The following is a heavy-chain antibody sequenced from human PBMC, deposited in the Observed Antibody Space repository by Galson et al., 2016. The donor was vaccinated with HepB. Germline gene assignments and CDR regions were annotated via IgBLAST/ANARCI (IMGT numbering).Heavy chain of an antibody. V-gene: IGHV3-23*01. D-gene: IGHD6-13*01. CDR3: ARYSDSWAPFDY. CDR1: GFTFSSYA. J-gene: IGHJ4*02. Sequence: SLSLSCAASGFTFSSYAMTWVRQAPGKGLEWVSGISGSGANTYYANAVKGRFTISSDNSNNTLYLQVNSLRAEDTALYFCARYSDSWAPFDYWGQGSLVTVSS. CDR2: ISGSGANT.